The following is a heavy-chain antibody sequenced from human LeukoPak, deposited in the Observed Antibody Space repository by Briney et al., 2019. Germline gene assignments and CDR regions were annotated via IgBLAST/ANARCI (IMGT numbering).Heavy chain of an antibody. J-gene: IGHJ4*02. D-gene: IGHD5-12*01. CDR3: ARGLVDIVATIPRMYYFDY. CDR1: GGSISSYY. Sequence: SETLSLTCTLSGGSISSYYWSWMPPPPGGGREWIGYIYYSGGTNYNPSLRSRVTISVDTSRNQFSLKMSSVTAADTAVYYCARGLVDIVATIPRMYYFDYWGQGTLVTVSS. CDR2: IYYSGGT. V-gene: IGHV4-59*08.